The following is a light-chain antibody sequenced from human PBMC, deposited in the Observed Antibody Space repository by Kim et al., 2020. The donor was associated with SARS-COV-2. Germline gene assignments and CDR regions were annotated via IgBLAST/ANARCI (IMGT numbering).Light chain of an antibody. J-gene: IGKJ2*01. Sequence: EIVLTQSPGTLPLSPGERATLSCRASQSVTSNLLAWFQQKPGRAPKLLIYGASSRAPGIPDRFSGSGSGTDFTLTISRLEPEDSAVYYCQQYGSSPDTFGQGTKLEI. CDR2: GAS. V-gene: IGKV3-20*01. CDR3: QQYGSSPDT. CDR1: QSVTSNL.